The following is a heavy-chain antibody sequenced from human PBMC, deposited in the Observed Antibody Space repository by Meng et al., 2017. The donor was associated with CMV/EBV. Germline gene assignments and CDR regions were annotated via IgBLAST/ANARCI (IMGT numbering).Heavy chain of an antibody. CDR2: IIPIFGTA. V-gene: IGHV1-69*05. Sequence: SCKASGGTFSSFAISWVRQAPGQGLEWMGGIIPIFGTANYAQKFQGRVTITTDESTSTAYMELSSLRSEDTAVYYCARDMAILGFDPWGQGTLVTVSS. J-gene: IGHJ5*02. CDR3: ARDMAILGFDP. CDR1: GGTFSSFA. D-gene: IGHD2-15*01.